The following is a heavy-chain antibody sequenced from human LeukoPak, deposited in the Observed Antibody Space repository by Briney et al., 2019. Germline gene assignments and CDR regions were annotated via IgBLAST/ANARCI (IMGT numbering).Heavy chain of an antibody. V-gene: IGHV5-51*01. CDR3: ASRGDGYNWAFDI. CDR1: GYSFTSYW. Sequence: GASLQISCKGSGYSFTSYWIGWVRQLPGKGLEWMGIIYPGDSDTRYSPSFQGQVTISADKSISTAYLQWSSLKASDTAMYYCASRGDGYNWAFDIWGQGTMVTVPS. D-gene: IGHD5-24*01. J-gene: IGHJ3*02. CDR2: IYPGDSDT.